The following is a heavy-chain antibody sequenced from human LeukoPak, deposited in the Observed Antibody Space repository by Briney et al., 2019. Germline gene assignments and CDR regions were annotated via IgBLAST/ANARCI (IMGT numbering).Heavy chain of an antibody. J-gene: IGHJ4*02. CDR1: GGSFFGSH. CDR2: INHSGRT. Sequence: SETLSLTCAVSGGSFFGSHWNWIRQSPEKGLEWIGEINHSGRTNYNPCLQSRVTISVDTSKRQFFLKLTSVTAADTAVYYCARDPTTVVTLPYYFDFWGQGTLVTVSA. D-gene: IGHD4-23*01. CDR3: ARDPTTVVTLPYYFDF. V-gene: IGHV4-34*01.